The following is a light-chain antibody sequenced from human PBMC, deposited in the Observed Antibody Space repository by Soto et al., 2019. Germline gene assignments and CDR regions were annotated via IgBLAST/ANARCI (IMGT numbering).Light chain of an antibody. V-gene: IGKV3-20*01. Sequence: ETVLTQSPGTLSLSPGERATLSCRASQSVSSSDLAWYQQKPGQAPRLLIYGASSSATGIPDRFSGSGSGTDFTLTISRLEPEDVAVYYCQPFYSSPPWTFGQGTKVDI. J-gene: IGKJ1*01. CDR2: GAS. CDR3: QPFYSSPPWT. CDR1: QSVSSSD.